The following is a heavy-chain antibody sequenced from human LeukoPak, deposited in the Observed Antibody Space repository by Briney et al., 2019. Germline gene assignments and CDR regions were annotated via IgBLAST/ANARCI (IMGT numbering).Heavy chain of an antibody. Sequence: PGGSLRLSCAASGFTFSSYGMHWVRQAPGKGLEWVAFIRYDGSNKYYADSVKGRFTISRDNFKNTLYLQMNSLRAEDTAVYYCAKGSRIAAAGTVYFDYWGQGTLVTVSS. CDR1: GFTFSSYG. CDR2: IRYDGSNK. J-gene: IGHJ4*02. V-gene: IGHV3-30*02. CDR3: AKGSRIAAAGTVYFDY. D-gene: IGHD6-13*01.